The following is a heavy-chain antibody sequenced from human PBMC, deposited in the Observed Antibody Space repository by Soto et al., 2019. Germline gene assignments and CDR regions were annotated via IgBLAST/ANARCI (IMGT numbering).Heavy chain of an antibody. CDR2: INPNSGGT. V-gene: IGHV1-2*04. Sequence: ASVKVSCKASGYTFTGYYMHWVRQAPGQGLEWMGWINPNSGGTNYAQKFQGWVTMTRDTSISTAYMELSRLRSDDTAVYYCARERVRFGEYYYYGMDVWGQGTTVTVSS. J-gene: IGHJ6*02. CDR3: ARERVRFGEYYYYGMDV. D-gene: IGHD3-10*01. CDR1: GYTFTGYY.